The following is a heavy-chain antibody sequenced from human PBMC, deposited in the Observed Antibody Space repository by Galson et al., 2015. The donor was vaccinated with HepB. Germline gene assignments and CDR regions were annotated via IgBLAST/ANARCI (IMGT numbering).Heavy chain of an antibody. V-gene: IGHV3-7*03. D-gene: IGHD3-10*01. CDR3: ARVVYYYGGAGNFDP. Sequence: SLRLSCAASGFTFSNYWMSWIRQAPGKGLEWVATIKQDGNEKYYGDSVKGRFTISRENGNNSLFLQMSSLRVEDTSLYYCARVVYYYGGAGNFDPWGQGTLVTVSS. J-gene: IGHJ5*02. CDR1: GFTFSNYW. CDR2: IKQDGNEK.